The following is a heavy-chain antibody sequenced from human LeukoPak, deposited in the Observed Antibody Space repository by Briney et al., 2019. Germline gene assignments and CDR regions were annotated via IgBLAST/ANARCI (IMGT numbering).Heavy chain of an antibody. CDR2: IYTSGST. Sequence: SETLSLTCTVSGYSISSGYYWGWIRQPPGQGLEWIGRIYTSGSTNYNPSLKSRVTMSVDTSKNQFSLKLSSVTAADTAVYYCARGYYYGSGSQKAIDYWGQGTLVTVSS. V-gene: IGHV4-38-2*02. J-gene: IGHJ4*02. CDR1: GYSISSGYY. D-gene: IGHD3-10*01. CDR3: ARGYYYGSGSQKAIDY.